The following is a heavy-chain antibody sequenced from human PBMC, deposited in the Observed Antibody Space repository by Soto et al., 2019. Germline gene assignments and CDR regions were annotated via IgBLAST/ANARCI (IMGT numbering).Heavy chain of an antibody. D-gene: IGHD6-13*01. J-gene: IGHJ4*02. CDR1: GFTFSSYA. CDR2: ISGSGGST. Sequence: GGSLRLSCAASGFTFSSYAMSWVRQAPGKGLEWVSAISGSGGSTYYADSVKGRFTISRDNSKNTLYLQMNSLRAEDTAVYYCAPLRVSSRYFDYWGQGTLVTVSS. CDR3: APLRVSSRYFDY. V-gene: IGHV3-23*01.